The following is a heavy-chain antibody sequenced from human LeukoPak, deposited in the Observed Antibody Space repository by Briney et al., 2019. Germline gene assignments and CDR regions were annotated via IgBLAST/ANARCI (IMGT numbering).Heavy chain of an antibody. Sequence: PGGSLRLSCAASGFTFSSYGMHWVRQAPGKGLEWVAVIWYDGSNKYYADSVKGRFTISRDNSKNTLYLQMNSLRAEDTAVYYCARSATMMATLDYWGQGTLVTVSS. J-gene: IGHJ4*02. D-gene: IGHD3-22*01. CDR3: ARSATMMATLDY. CDR1: GFTFSSYG. CDR2: IWYDGSNK. V-gene: IGHV3-33*01.